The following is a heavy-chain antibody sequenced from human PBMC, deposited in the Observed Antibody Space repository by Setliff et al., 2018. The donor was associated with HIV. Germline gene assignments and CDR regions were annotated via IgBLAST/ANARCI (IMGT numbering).Heavy chain of an antibody. D-gene: IGHD3-16*01. CDR1: GGSITNFY. CDR3: ARLRLAVMMSLDYFDL. Sequence: KASETLSLTCNVSGGSITNFYWSWIRQPPGKGLEWIGYIYNPGSTNFNPSPQSRVSMSVDVSTNQFSLRLTSVTAADTAVYYCARLRLAVMMSLDYFDLWGQGTLVTVSS. CDR2: IYNPGST. V-gene: IGHV4-4*09. J-gene: IGHJ4*02.